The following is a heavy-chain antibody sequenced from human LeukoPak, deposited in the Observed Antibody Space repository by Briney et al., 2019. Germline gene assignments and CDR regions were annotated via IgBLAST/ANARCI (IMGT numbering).Heavy chain of an antibody. CDR1: GGSFSGYY. CDR3: ERDRSSTSCCSFDY. D-gene: IGHD2-2*01. V-gene: IGHV4-34*01. Sequence: PSETLSLTCAVYGGSFSGYYWSWIRQPPGKGLEWIGEINHSGSTNYNPSLKSRVTISVDTSKNQFSLKLSSVTAADTAVYCCERDRSSTSCCSFDYWGQGTLVTVSS. J-gene: IGHJ4*02. CDR2: INHSGST.